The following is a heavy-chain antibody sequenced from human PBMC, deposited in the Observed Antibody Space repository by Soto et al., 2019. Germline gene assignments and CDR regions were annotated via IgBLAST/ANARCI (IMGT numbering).Heavy chain of an antibody. CDR1: GFTFSSYS. CDR2: ISSSSSTI. V-gene: IGHV3-48*02. Sequence: GGSLRLSCAASGFTFSSYSMNWVRQAPGKGLEWVSYISSSSSTIYYADSVKGRFTISRDNAKNSLYLQMNSLRDEDTAVYYCAREPSYYDFWSGYGAHNWFDPWGQGTLVTVSS. D-gene: IGHD3-3*01. CDR3: AREPSYYDFWSGYGAHNWFDP. J-gene: IGHJ5*02.